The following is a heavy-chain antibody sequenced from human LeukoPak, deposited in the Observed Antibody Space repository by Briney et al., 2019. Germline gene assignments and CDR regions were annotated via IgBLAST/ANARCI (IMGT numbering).Heavy chain of an antibody. CDR2: IGST. V-gene: IGHV4-59*12. CDR3: ARYSSSPFDY. J-gene: IGHJ4*02. CDR1: GGSISTSY. Sequence: SETLSLTCTVSGGSISTSYWSWIRQFPGKGLEWIGYIGSTNYNPSLKSRVTISVDTSKNQFSLKLSSVTAADTAVYYCARYSSSPFDYWGQGTLVTVSS. D-gene: IGHD6-6*01.